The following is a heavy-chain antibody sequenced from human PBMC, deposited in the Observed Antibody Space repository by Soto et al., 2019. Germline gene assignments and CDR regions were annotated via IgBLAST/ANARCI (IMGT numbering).Heavy chain of an antibody. Sequence: EVQLVASGGGLVEPGGSLRLSCAASGFTVSHAWMNWVRQAPGKGLEWVGRIKSKTDGATTDYAAPVKGRFTFSRDDSKHTLYLQMTSLKTEDTAGYYCTTGIIMMGSYWGPGTRVTVSS. V-gene: IGHV3-15*07. CDR1: GFTVSHAW. CDR2: IKSKTDGATT. D-gene: IGHD3-22*01. J-gene: IGHJ4*02. CDR3: TTGIIMMGSY.